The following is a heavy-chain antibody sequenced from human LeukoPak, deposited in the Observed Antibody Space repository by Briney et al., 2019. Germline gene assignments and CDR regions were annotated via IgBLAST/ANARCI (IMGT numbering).Heavy chain of an antibody. J-gene: IGHJ4*02. CDR2: IIPIFGTA. D-gene: IGHD6-19*01. Sequence: ASVKVSCKASGGTFSSYGISWVRQAPGQGLEWMGGIIPIFGTAYYAQNFHDRVTITADKSTSTDYMELSSLRSEDTAVYYCASSNIAVAVPTYIDYWGQGTLVTVSS. CDR1: GGTFSSYG. CDR3: ASSNIAVAVPTYIDY. V-gene: IGHV1-69*06.